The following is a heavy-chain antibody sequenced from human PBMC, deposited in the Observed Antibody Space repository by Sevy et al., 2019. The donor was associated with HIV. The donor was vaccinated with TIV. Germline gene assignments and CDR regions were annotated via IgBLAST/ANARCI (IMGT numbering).Heavy chain of an antibody. V-gene: IGHV4-4*07. D-gene: IGHD2-21*01. CDR2: IYTSGST. Sequence: SETLSLTCTVSGGSISSYYWSWIRQPAGKGLEWIGRIYTSGSTKYNPSLKGRDTVSVDTSMSQLSLKVTSVTAVDTAVYYCARDLGIPRFDPWGQGTLVTVSS. J-gene: IGHJ5*02. CDR1: GGSISSYY. CDR3: ARDLGIPRFDP.